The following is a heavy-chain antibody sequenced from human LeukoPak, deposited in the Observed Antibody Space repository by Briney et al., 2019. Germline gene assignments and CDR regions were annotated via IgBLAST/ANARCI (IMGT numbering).Heavy chain of an antibody. J-gene: IGHJ4*02. V-gene: IGHV3-21*01. CDR1: GFTFSSYS. Sequence: GGSLRLSCAASGFTFSSYSMNWVRQAPGKGLEWASSISSSSTYIYYADSVKGRFTISRDNAKNSLYLQMNSLRAEDTAVYYCARDPVQDSSGWYGYFDYWGQGTLVTVSS. D-gene: IGHD6-19*01. CDR3: ARDPVQDSSGWYGYFDY. CDR2: ISSSSTYI.